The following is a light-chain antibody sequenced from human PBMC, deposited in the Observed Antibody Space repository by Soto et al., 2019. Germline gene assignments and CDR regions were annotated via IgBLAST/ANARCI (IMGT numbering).Light chain of an antibody. Sequence: EIVLTQSPATLSLSPGQRATLSCRASQSVSSNYLAWYQQKPGQAPRLLVYGASIRATGIPDRFSGSGSGTDFTLSISRLEPEDFAVYYCQQYGSSLYTFGQGTKLEIK. V-gene: IGKV3-20*01. CDR3: QQYGSSLYT. J-gene: IGKJ2*01. CDR2: GAS. CDR1: QSVSSNY.